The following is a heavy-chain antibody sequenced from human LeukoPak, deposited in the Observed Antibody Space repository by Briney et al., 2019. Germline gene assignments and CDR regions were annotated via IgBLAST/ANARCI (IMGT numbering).Heavy chain of an antibody. Sequence: GGSLRLSCAASGFTFSSYAMTWVRQAPRKGLEWVSGISGTGGSTFYADSVKGRFTISRDNSKNTLYLQMNSLRAEDTAIYYCAKEREAYCSGGSCYGSDKLFPADYWGQGTLVTVSS. CDR3: AKEREAYCSGGSCYGSDKLFPADY. V-gene: IGHV3-23*01. CDR2: ISGTGGST. J-gene: IGHJ4*02. D-gene: IGHD2-15*01. CDR1: GFTFSSYA.